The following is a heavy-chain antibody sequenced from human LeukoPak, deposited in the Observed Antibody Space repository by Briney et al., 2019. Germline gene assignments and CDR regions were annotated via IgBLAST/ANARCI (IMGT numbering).Heavy chain of an antibody. J-gene: IGHJ6*02. CDR1: GFPFRSFS. Sequence: GGSLRLSCVASGFPFRSFSMNWVRQAPGKGLEWVSSISSSSSYIYYADSVKGRFTISRDNAKNSLYLQMNSLRAEDTAVYYCARDPKLELDYYYGMDVWGQGTTVTVSS. V-gene: IGHV3-21*01. CDR2: ISSSSSYI. D-gene: IGHD1-1*01. CDR3: ARDPKLELDYYYGMDV.